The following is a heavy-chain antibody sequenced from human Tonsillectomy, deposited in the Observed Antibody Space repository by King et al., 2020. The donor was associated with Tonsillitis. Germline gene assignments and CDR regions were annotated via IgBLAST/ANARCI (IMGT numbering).Heavy chain of an antibody. V-gene: IGHV4-59*01. CDR3: ARDKYYYDSTGYYPTYFDY. D-gene: IGHD3-22*01. J-gene: IGHJ4*02. CDR1: GDSISSYY. Sequence: VQLQESGPGLVKPSETLSLTCTVSGDSISSYYWSWIRQPPGKGLEWIGYIYYTGSTNYNPSLKSRVNISVDTSKNQFSLKLSSVTAADTAVYYCARDKYYYDSTGYYPTYFDYWGQGTLVTVSS. CDR2: IYYTGST.